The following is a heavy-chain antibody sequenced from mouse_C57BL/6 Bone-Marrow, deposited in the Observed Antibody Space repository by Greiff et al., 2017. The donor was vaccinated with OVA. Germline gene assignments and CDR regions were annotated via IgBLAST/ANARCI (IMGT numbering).Heavy chain of an antibody. CDR2: ISNGGGST. V-gene: IGHV5-12*01. CDR1: GFTFSDYY. Sequence: EVQRVESGGGLVQPGGSLKLSCAASGFTFSDYYMYWVRQTPEKRLEWVAYISNGGGSTYYPDTVKGRFTISRDNAKNTLYLQMSRLKSEDTAMYYCARTYSKDAMDYWGQGTSVTVSS. CDR3: ARTYSKDAMDY. D-gene: IGHD2-5*01. J-gene: IGHJ4*01.